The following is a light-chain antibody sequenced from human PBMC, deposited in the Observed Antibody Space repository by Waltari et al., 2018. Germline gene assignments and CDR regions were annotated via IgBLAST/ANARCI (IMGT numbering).Light chain of an antibody. CDR1: SSNIGAGSD. Sequence: QSVLTQPPSVSGAPGQRVTISCTGSSSNIGAGSDVHWYRQLPGTAPKLLLYGNSNRPSWVPDRFSGSKPGTSASLAITGLQAEDEADYCCQSYDSSLGGSVFGGGTKLTVL. J-gene: IGLJ2*01. CDR2: GNS. CDR3: QSYDSSLGGSV. V-gene: IGLV1-40*01.